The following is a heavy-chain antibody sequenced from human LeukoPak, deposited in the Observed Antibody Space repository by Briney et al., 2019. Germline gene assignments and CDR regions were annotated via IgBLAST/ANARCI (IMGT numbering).Heavy chain of an antibody. J-gene: IGHJ4*02. V-gene: IGHV4-30-4*08. Sequence: SETLSLTCTVSGGSISSGDYYWSWIRQPPGKGLEWIGYIYYSGSTYYNPSLKSRVTISVDTSKNQFSLKLSSVTAADTAVYYCARADIVVVPAAHYCFDYWGQGTLVTVSS. CDR1: GGSISSGDYY. D-gene: IGHD2-2*01. CDR2: IYYSGST. CDR3: ARADIVVVPAAHYCFDY.